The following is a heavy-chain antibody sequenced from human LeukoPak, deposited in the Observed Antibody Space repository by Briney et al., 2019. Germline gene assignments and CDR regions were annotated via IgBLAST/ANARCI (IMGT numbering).Heavy chain of an antibody. CDR1: GFTFSSYE. J-gene: IGHJ4*02. V-gene: IGHV3-48*03. Sequence: GRSLRLSCAASGFTFSSYEVHWVRQAPGKGLEWLSYISSRADTIYYADSVAGRFTISRDNAKNSLYLQMNSLRAEDTAVYFCAREESWMFDYWGQGTLVTVSS. CDR2: ISSRADTI. CDR3: AREESWMFDY. D-gene: IGHD2-2*03.